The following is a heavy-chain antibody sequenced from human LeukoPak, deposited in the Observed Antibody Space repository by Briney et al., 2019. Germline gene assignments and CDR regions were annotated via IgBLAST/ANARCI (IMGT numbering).Heavy chain of an antibody. J-gene: IGHJ4*02. Sequence: GGSLRLSCVASGFTFTSYAMSWVRQAPGKGLEWVSAISGSGGSTYYADSVKGRFTISRDNSKNTLYLQMNSLRAEDTAVYYCAKDLHYLYYYDSSGYYPQNDYWGQGTLVTVSS. CDR3: AKDLHYLYYYDSSGYYPQNDY. CDR2: ISGSGGST. CDR1: GFTFTSYA. D-gene: IGHD3-22*01. V-gene: IGHV3-23*01.